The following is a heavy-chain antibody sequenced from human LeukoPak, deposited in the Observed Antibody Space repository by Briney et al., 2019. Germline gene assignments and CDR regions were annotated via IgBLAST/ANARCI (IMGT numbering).Heavy chain of an antibody. CDR1: GGSISSSNW. D-gene: IGHD3-16*02. CDR2: IYHSGST. Sequence: SETLSLTCAVSGGSISSSNWWSWVRQPPGKGLEWIGEIYHSGSTNYNPSLKSRVTISVDKSKNQFSLKLSSVTAADTAVYYCARGVVFSDDHVWGSYRYYFDYWGQGTLVTVSS. CDR3: ARGVVFSDDHVWGSYRYYFDY. J-gene: IGHJ4*02. V-gene: IGHV4-4*02.